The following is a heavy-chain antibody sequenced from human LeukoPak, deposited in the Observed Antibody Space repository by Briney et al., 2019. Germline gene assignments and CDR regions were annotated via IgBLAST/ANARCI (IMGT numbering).Heavy chain of an antibody. CDR1: GFTFDNYG. Sequence: GGSLRLSCAASGFTFDNYGMTWVRQAPGKGLEWVSGINWNGGTTGYADSVRGRFTISRDNAKNSLFLQMNSLRAEDTALYYCARGGGLDVWGQGATVTVSS. J-gene: IGHJ6*02. CDR2: INWNGGTT. D-gene: IGHD3-16*01. CDR3: ARGGGLDV. V-gene: IGHV3-20*04.